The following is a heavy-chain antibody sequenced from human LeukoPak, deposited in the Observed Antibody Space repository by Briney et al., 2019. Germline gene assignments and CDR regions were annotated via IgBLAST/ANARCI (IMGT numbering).Heavy chain of an antibody. CDR3: ARDSGWSTFDY. CDR1: GFTFSSYA. V-gene: IGHV3-30*01. D-gene: IGHD6-19*01. CDR2: ISYDGSNK. Sequence: GRYLRLSCAASGFTFSSYAMHWVRQAPGKGLEWVAVISYDGSNKYYADSVKGRFTISRDNSKNTLYLQMNSLRAEDTAVYYCARDSGWSTFDYWGQGTLVTVSS. J-gene: IGHJ4*02.